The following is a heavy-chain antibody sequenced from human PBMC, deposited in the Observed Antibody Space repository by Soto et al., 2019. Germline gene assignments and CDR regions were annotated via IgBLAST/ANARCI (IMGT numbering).Heavy chain of an antibody. J-gene: IGHJ6*02. CDR2: ISGYNGNT. Sequence: ASVKVSCKASGYTFSSYGISWVRQAPGQGLEWMGWISGYNGNTNFAQNLQGRVTMTTDTSTSTAHMELRSLRSDDTAVYYCAREGQAPYYYYGMDVWGQGTAVTVSS. CDR3: AREGQAPYYYYGMDV. CDR1: GYTFSSYG. V-gene: IGHV1-18*01.